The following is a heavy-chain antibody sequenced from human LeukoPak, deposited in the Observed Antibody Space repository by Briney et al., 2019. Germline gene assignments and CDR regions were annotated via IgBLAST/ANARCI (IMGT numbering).Heavy chain of an antibody. CDR1: GFTFSSYS. J-gene: IGHJ5*02. CDR2: ISSSGSTI. D-gene: IGHD6-19*01. CDR3: ARVLDQSGWYWFDP. V-gene: IGHV3-48*01. Sequence: PGGSLRLSCAASGFTFSSYSMNWVRQAPGKGLEWVSYISSSGSTIYYADSVKGRFTISRDNAKNSLYLQMNSLRAEDTAVYYCARVLDQSGWYWFDPWGQGTLVTVSS.